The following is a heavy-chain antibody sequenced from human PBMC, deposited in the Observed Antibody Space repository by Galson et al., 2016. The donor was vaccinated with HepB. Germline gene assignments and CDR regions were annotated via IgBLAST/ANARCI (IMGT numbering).Heavy chain of an antibody. V-gene: IGHV3-21*01. J-gene: IGHJ6*02. CDR1: GFTFSSYS. D-gene: IGHD3-3*01. CDR3: ASQGLWSGPANYYYGMDV. Sequence: LRLSCAASGFTFSSYSMNWVRQAPGKGLEWVSYISSSSSYIYYADSVKGRFTISRDDAKNSLYLQMNSLRAGDTAVYYCASQGLWSGPANYYYGMDVGGQGTTVTVSS. CDR2: ISSSSSYI.